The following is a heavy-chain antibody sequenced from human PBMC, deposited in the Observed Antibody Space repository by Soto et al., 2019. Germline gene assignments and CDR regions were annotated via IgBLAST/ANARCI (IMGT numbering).Heavy chain of an antibody. CDR2: IYWDDDK. J-gene: IGHJ6*02. CDR1: GFSLSTSGVG. Sequence: QITLKESGPTLVKPTQTLTLTCTFSGFSLSTSGVGVGWIRQPPGKALVWLALIYWDDDKRYSPSLRSRLTISKDTSKNQVVLTMTNMDPVDTATYHCIQSRCGGDCLQSYASHYYYGMDVWGQGTTVTVSS. D-gene: IGHD2-21*02. CDR3: IQSRCGGDCLQSYASHYYYGMDV. V-gene: IGHV2-5*02.